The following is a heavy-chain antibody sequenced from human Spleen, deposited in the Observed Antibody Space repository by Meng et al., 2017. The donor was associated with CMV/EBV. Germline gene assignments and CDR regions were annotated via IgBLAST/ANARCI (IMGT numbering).Heavy chain of an antibody. J-gene: IGHJ4*02. D-gene: IGHD2-2*02. CDR3: AKNPFCSSSTCYKGFDF. V-gene: IGHV3-33*06. CDR1: GFTFYSYA. Sequence: GGSLRLSCAASGFTFYSYAIHWVRQAPGKGLEWVAVIWYDGSNKYYIDSVKGRFIISRDNSKNTLYLQMNSLRAEDTAVYYCAKNPFCSSSTCYKGFDFWGQGTLVTVSS. CDR2: IWYDGSNK.